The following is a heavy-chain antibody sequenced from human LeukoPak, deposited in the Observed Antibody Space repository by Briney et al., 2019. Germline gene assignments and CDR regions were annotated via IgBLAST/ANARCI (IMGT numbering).Heavy chain of an antibody. CDR3: ARGFGNDAFDI. J-gene: IGHJ3*02. V-gene: IGHV4-31*03. CDR2: IYYSGST. Sequence: SATLSLTCTVSGGSISSGGYYWSWIRPHPGKGLEWIGYIYYSGSTYYNPSLKSRVTISVDTSKNQFSLKLSSVTAADTAVYYCARGFGNDAFDIWGQGTMVTVSA. D-gene: IGHD3-10*01. CDR1: GGSISSGGYY.